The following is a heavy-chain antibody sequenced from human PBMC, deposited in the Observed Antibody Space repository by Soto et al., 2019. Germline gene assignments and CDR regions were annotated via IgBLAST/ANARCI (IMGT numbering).Heavy chain of an antibody. CDR3: AREGATAAKMFDY. D-gene: IGHD2-2*01. V-gene: IGHV1-46*01. CDR1: GYTFSNYY. Sequence: QVQLVQSGAEVKNPGASVKVSCKASGYTFSNYYMHWVRQAPGQGLEWMGGINPNGDTTYYAQKFLGRLTVTRDTSTSTVYMELSSLRSDETAVYYCAREGATAAKMFDYWGQGTLVTVSS. J-gene: IGHJ4*02. CDR2: INPNGDTT.